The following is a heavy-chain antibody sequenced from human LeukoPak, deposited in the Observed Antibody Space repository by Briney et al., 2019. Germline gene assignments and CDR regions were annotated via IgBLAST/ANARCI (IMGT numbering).Heavy chain of an antibody. CDR1: GFTFSNAW. V-gene: IGHV3-15*01. J-gene: IGHJ4*02. Sequence: GGSLRLSCAASGFTFSNAWMSWVRQAPGKGLEWVGRIKSKPDGGTTDYAGPVKGRFTISRDDSKNTLYLQMNSLKPEDTAAYYCVTGFDYDDYWGQGTLVTVSS. CDR3: VTGFDYDDY. CDR2: IKSKPDGGTT. D-gene: IGHD4-17*01.